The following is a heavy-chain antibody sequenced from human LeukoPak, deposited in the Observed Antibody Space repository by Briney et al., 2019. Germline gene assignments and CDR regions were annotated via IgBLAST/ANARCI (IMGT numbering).Heavy chain of an antibody. V-gene: IGHV3-20*04. J-gene: IGHJ4*02. CDR2: INWNGGST. D-gene: IGHD3-3*01. CDR1: GFTFDDYG. CDR3: ARGAGSGYYTNFDY. Sequence: GGSLRLSCAASGFTFDDYGMSWVRQAPGKGLEWVSGINWNGGSTGYADSVKGRFTISRDNAKNSLYLQMNSPGAEDTALYYCARGAGSGYYTNFDYWGQGTLVTVSS.